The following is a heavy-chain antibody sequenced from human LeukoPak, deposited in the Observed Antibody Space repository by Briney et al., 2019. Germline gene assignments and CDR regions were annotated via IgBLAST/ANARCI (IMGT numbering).Heavy chain of an antibody. CDR1: GFTFNTYG. CDR3: AKADCGSKPCYVKDV. D-gene: IGHD2-21*01. J-gene: IGHJ6*04. V-gene: IGHV3-23*01. CDR2: ISQWDGNT. Sequence: GGSLTLSYAASGFTFNTYGMNWLRQPPAKGLECVSAISQWDGNTMYAHSVKSRFTISTDKSQDTLYLQINSLSAHDSALYYCAKADCGSKPCYVKDVWGKGTTVTVSS.